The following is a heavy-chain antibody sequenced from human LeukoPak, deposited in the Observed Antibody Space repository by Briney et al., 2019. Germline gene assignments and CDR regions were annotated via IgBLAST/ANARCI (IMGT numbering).Heavy chain of an antibody. D-gene: IGHD2-21*02. Sequence: PGGSLRLSCAASGFTFSSYGMHWVRQAPGKGLEWVAVISYDGSNKYYADSVKGRFTISRDNSKNTLYLQMNSLRAEDTAVHYCAKMWGEVAYCGGDCYPGEDYYYYGMDVWGQGTTVTVSS. V-gene: IGHV3-30*18. J-gene: IGHJ6*02. CDR3: AKMWGEVAYCGGDCYPGEDYYYYGMDV. CDR2: ISYDGSNK. CDR1: GFTFSSYG.